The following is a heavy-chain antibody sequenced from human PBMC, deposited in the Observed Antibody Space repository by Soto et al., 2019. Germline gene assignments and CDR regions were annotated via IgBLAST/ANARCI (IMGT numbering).Heavy chain of an antibody. V-gene: IGHV3-23*01. J-gene: IGHJ6*02. Sequence: GGSLRLSCAASGFTFSNYAMSWVRQAPGKGLEWVSTISGSGGSTYYADSVKGRFTISRDNAKNTVYLQVNSLRAEDTGVYYCARLVASETGYGMDVWGQGTTVTVSS. CDR1: GFTFSNYA. CDR3: ARLVASETGYGMDV. CDR2: ISGSGGST. D-gene: IGHD3-9*01.